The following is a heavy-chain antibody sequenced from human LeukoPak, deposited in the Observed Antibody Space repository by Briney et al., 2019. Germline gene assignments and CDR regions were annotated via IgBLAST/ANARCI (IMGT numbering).Heavy chain of an antibody. CDR3: ARARGGHCGGDFHIHD. J-gene: IGHJ4*02. V-gene: IGHV3-33*01. CDR1: GFTFSSYG. CDR2: IWYDGSNK. D-gene: IGHD2-21*01. Sequence: GGSLRLSCAASGFTFSSYGMHWVRQAPGKGLEWVAIIWYDGSNKYYADSVKGRFTISRDNSKTTLYLQMNSLRAEDTAVYYWARARGGHCGGDFHIHDRGQGTLVTVSS.